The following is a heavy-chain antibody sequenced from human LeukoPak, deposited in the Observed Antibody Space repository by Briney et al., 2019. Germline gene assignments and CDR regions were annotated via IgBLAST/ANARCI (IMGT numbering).Heavy chain of an antibody. CDR1: GYIFTSYN. V-gene: IGHV1-2*02. Sequence: ASVKVSCKASGYIFTSYNMNWVRQAPGQGLEWMGWINPNSGDTNYAQKYQGRVTITTVTTISTTYMELSRLRSDDTAVYYCARVRYRLAETYIDYWGQGTLVTVSS. J-gene: IGHJ4*02. D-gene: IGHD3-16*01. CDR2: INPNSGDT. CDR3: ARVRYRLAETYIDY.